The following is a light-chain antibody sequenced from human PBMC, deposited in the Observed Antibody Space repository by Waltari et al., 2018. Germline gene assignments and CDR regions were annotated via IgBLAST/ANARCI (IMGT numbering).Light chain of an antibody. Sequence: SYELTQPSSVSVSPGQTARITCSGDILAQKNARWFQQKPGQAPVVVIYKDTERPSGTPERFSGSSSGTTVTLTISGAQVEDEADYYCFSATVNTWVFGGGTKLTVL. V-gene: IGLV3-27*01. CDR2: KDT. J-gene: IGLJ3*02. CDR1: ILAQKN. CDR3: FSATVNTWV.